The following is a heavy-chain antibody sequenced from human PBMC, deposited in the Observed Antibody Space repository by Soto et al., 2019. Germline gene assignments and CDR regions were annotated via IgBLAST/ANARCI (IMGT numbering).Heavy chain of an antibody. CDR3: TRHEGGAAADRPLDY. D-gene: IGHD6-13*01. V-gene: IGHV4-34*01. CDR2: INHSGST. J-gene: IGHJ4*02. CDR1: GGSISGYY. Sequence: SETLSLTCTVSGGSISGYYWTWIRQPPGTGLEWIGEINHSGSTHYNPSLKSRVTMSVDTSTNQFSLKLNSVTAADTAVYYCTRHEGGAAADRPLDYWGQGTLVTVSS.